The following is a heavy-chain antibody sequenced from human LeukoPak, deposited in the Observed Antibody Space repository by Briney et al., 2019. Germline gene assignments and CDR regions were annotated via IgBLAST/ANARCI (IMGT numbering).Heavy chain of an antibody. CDR3: GSSHSSSWYDF. V-gene: IGHV4-39*07. D-gene: IGHD6-13*01. CDR2: FYYTGGT. CDR1: GGSVSDSSYY. J-gene: IGHJ4*02. Sequence: SETLSLTCTVSGGSVSDSSYYWGWIRQPPGKGLGWIGSFYYTGGTYYSPSFRSRVIISADTSKNQFSLYFHSVTAADTAVYFCGSSHSSSWYDFWGQGTLVTVSS.